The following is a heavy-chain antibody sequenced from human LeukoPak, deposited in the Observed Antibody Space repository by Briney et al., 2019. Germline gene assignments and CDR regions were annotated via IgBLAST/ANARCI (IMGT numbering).Heavy chain of an antibody. J-gene: IGHJ4*02. Sequence: GESLRLSCAASGFTFNNYAMGWVRQAPGEGLEWVSDISDSGGSKYNADSVRGRFTISRDNSKNTLYLQMNSMRAEDTAIYYCAKARVPTGNGYYSDWGQGTLVTVSS. V-gene: IGHV3-23*01. CDR3: AKARVPTGNGYYSD. D-gene: IGHD3-22*01. CDR1: GFTFNNYA. CDR2: ISDSGGSK.